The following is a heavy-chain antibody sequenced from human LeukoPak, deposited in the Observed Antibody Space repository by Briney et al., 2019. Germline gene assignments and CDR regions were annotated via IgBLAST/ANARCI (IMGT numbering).Heavy chain of an antibody. Sequence: SGGSLRLSCAASGFTFSSYSMNWVRQAPGKGLEWVSYISSSSSTIYYADSVKGRFTISRDNAKSSLYLQMNSLRAEDTAVYYCARDGGDFDYWGQGTLVTVSS. CDR3: ARDGGDFDY. D-gene: IGHD4-17*01. J-gene: IGHJ4*02. CDR2: ISSSSSTI. CDR1: GFTFSSYS. V-gene: IGHV3-48*01.